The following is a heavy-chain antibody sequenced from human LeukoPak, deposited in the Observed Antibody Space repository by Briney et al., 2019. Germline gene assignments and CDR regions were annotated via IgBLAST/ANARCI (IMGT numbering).Heavy chain of an antibody. CDR3: ARDNWSDYDILTGYFFDY. D-gene: IGHD3-9*01. V-gene: IGHV3-33*01. CDR1: GFTFSSYG. J-gene: IGHJ4*02. Sequence: GGSLRLSGAASGFTFSSYGMPWVGQAPGKGREWGAVIGYDGSNKYYADSVKGRFTISRDNSKNTLYLQMNSLRAEDTAVYYCARDNWSDYDILTGYFFDYWGQGTLVTVSS. CDR2: IGYDGSNK.